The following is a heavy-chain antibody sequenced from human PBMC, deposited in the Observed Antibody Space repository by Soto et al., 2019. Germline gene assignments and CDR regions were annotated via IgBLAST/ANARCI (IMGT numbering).Heavy chain of an antibody. CDR3: TGEVASGY. J-gene: IGHJ4*02. CDR2: ISKDGNVK. D-gene: IGHD2-8*02. V-gene: IGHV3-30*03. Sequence: VQLLESGGGLVQPGESLRLSCAASGFTFSNYGMSWVRQAPGKGLEWVAVISKDGNVKYYAESVKGRFTISRDNSKNTLYLQMNSLGAEDTAAYYCTGEVASGYWGQGTLVTVSS. CDR1: GFTFSNYG.